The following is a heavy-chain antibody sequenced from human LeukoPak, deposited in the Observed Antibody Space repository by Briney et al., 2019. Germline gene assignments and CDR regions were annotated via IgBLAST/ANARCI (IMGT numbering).Heavy chain of an antibody. CDR1: GYTFTSYL. Sequence: ASVKVSCKASGYTFTSYLIHWVRQAPGQGLEWVGRVNPNDGSTIYAQRFQGRVTMTRDTSTNTVYLEQTGLRSEDTAVYYCAKEREGTYYFDYWGQGTLVTVSS. J-gene: IGHJ4*02. V-gene: IGHV1-46*01. CDR3: AKEREGTYYFDY. D-gene: IGHD1-26*01. CDR2: VNPNDGST.